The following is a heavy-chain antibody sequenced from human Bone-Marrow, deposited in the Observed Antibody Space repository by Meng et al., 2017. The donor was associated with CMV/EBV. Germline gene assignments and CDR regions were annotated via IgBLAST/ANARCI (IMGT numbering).Heavy chain of an antibody. D-gene: IGHD4/OR15-4a*01. Sequence: SETLSLTCTVSIDSHRSDYWSWVRLPPGKGLEWIAYIYRSGTTNYNPSLKSRVSISLDKSNNRLSLELESVTAADTAIYYCARATTLVRRYVVPYYYVMDAWGQGTTVTVSS. CDR2: IYRSGTT. CDR3: ARATTLVRRYVVPYYYVMDA. V-gene: IGHV4-59*01. CDR1: IDSHRSDY. J-gene: IGHJ6*02.